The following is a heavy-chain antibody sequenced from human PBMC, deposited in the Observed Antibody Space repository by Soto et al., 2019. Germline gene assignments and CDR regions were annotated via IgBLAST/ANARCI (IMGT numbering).Heavy chain of an antibody. J-gene: IGHJ4*02. V-gene: IGHV1-2*04. CDR3: ARDLGELRYYFDY. Sequence: ASVKVSCKASGYTFTGYYMHWVRQAPGQGLEWMGWINPNSGGTNYAQKFQGWVTMTRDTSISTAYMELSRLRSDDTAVYYCARDLGELRYYFDYWGQGTLVTVSS. D-gene: IGHD3-10*01. CDR2: INPNSGGT. CDR1: GYTFTGYY.